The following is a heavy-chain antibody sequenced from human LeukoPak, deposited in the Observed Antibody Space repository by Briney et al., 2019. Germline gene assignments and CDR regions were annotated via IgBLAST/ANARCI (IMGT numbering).Heavy chain of an antibody. CDR1: GGSFSGYY. J-gene: IGHJ4*02. V-gene: IGHV3-30*18. Sequence: LSLTCAVYGGSFSGYYWSWIRQAPGKGLEWVAVISYDGSNKYYADSVKGRFTISRDNSKNTLYLQMNSLGAEDTAVYYCAKDGPGASPFDYWGQGTLVTVSS. CDR3: AKDGPGASPFDY. D-gene: IGHD1-26*01. CDR2: ISYDGSNK.